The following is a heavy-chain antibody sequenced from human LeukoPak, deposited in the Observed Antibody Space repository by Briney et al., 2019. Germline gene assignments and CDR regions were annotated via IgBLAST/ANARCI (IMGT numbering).Heavy chain of an antibody. CDR2: ISGSGGST. V-gene: IGHV3-23*01. CDR3: AKESGLGPAATAFDY. J-gene: IGHJ4*02. D-gene: IGHD2-2*01. CDR1: GFTFSSYA. Sequence: GGSLRLSCAASGFTFSSYAMSWVRQAPGKGLEWVPGISGSGGSTYYADSVKGRFTISRDNSKNTLYLQMNSLRAEDTAVYYCAKESGLGPAATAFDYWGQGTLVTVSS.